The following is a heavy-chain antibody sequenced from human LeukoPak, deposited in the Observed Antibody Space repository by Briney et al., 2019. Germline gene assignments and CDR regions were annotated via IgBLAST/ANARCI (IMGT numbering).Heavy chain of an antibody. V-gene: IGHV3-30*02. CDR2: IRYDGSAK. CDR3: AKVDFDY. Sequence: GGSLRLSCAASGFTFSSYGMHWVRQAPGKGLEWVAFIRYDGSAKYYADSVKGRFTISRDKSKNTVYMGMNSLRAADTAVYYCAKVDFDYWGQGTLVTVSS. CDR1: GFTFSSYG. J-gene: IGHJ4*02.